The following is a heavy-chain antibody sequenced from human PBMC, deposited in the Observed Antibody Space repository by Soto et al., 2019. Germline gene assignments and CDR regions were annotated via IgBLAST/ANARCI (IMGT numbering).Heavy chain of an antibody. V-gene: IGHV3-15*07. J-gene: IGHJ3*02. D-gene: IGHD5-18*01. CDR1: GFTFSNAW. Sequence: PGGARRLSCAASGFTFSNAWMNWVRQAPGKGLEWVGRIKSKTDGGTTDYAAPVKGRFTISRDDSKNTLYLQMNSLKTEDTAVYYCTTAGYKVPNDAFDIWGQGTMVTVSS. CDR2: IKSKTDGGTT. CDR3: TTAGYKVPNDAFDI.